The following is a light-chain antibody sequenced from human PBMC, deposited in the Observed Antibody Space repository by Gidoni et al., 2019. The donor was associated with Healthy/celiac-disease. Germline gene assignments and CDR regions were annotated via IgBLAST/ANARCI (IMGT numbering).Light chain of an antibody. CDR2: KAS. CDR3: QQYNSYPYT. Sequence: EIEMTQSPSTLSASVGDRITITCRASQSISSLLAWYQQKPGKAPKLLIYKASSLESGVPSRFSGSGSGTEFTLTISSLQPDDFATYYCQQYNSYPYTFGQGTKLEIK. J-gene: IGKJ2*01. CDR1: QSISSL. V-gene: IGKV1-5*03.